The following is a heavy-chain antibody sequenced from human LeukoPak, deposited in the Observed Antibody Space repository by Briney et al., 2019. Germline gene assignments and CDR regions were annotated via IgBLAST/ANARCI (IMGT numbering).Heavy chain of an antibody. Sequence: VASVKVSFKASGYTFTFYYMHWVRQAPGQGLEWMGIINPAGGSTTYAQKFQGRLTMTRDTSTSTVSMELSSLKSEDTALYYCAGGSGSPDYWGQGTLVTVSS. V-gene: IGHV1-46*01. CDR1: GYTFTFYY. J-gene: IGHJ4*02. D-gene: IGHD1-26*01. CDR3: AGGSGSPDY. CDR2: INPAGGST.